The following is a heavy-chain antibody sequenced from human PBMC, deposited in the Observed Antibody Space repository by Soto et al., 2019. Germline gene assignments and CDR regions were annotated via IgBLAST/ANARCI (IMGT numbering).Heavy chain of an antibody. CDR2: IKSKPRGRTT. V-gene: IGHV3-15*01. D-gene: IGHD2-2*01. CDR3: STDCDGSTCYEDAYFQS. J-gene: IGHJ1*01. CDR1: GITFRNVW. Sequence: EEQLVESGGGLVKPGGSLKLSCVASGITFRNVWMNWVRQAPGKGREWVGRIKSKPRGRTTDYAAPVKGRFTLSRDDSEDTLYLQMASLNTEATAVYYCSTDCDGSTCYEDAYFQSWCQGTLVTVSS.